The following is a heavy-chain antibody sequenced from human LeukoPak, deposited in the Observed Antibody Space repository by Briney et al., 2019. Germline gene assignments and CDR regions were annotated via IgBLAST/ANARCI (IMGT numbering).Heavy chain of an antibody. V-gene: IGHV3-7*04. CDR1: GFTFSGYW. CDR3: ARGPSSGNALNY. J-gene: IGHJ4*02. CDR2: IYQDGSEK. Sequence: GGSLRLSCAASGFTFSGYWMSWVRQAPGKGLEWVANIYQDGSEKYYVDSVKGRFTISRDNAKNSLYLQMDSLRAEDTAVYYCARGPSSGNALNYWGQGTLVTVSS. D-gene: IGHD3-16*01.